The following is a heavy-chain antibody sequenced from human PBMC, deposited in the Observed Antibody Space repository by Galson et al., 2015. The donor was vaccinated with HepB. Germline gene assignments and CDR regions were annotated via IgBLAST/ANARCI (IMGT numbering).Heavy chain of an antibody. Sequence: SLRLSCAASGFTFSDYYMSWIRQAPGKGPEWVSFISTSGSAIYCADSVKGRFTMSRDNAKNSLYLQMSSLRAEDTAAYYCARVRGSYAFDYGGQGTLVTVSS. CDR2: ISTSGSAI. J-gene: IGHJ4*02. CDR1: GFTFSDYY. CDR3: ARVRGSYAFDY. D-gene: IGHD3-16*01. V-gene: IGHV3-11*01.